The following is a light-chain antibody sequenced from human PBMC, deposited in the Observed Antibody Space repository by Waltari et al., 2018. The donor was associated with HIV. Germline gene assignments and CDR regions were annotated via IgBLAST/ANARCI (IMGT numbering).Light chain of an antibody. CDR2: EVT. V-gene: IGLV2-14*01. Sequence: QSALTQPASVSGSPGQSITISCTGTTSDVGGYDYVSWYQQHPGKVPKRIIYEVTNRPSGVSNRFSGSKSGNTASLTISGLQPEDEADYYCSSFTSSDTPVVFGGGTKLTVL. CDR3: SSFTSSDTPVV. CDR1: TSDVGGYDY. J-gene: IGLJ2*01.